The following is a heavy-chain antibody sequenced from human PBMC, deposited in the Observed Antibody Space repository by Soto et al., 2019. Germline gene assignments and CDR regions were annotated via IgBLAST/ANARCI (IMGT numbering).Heavy chain of an antibody. D-gene: IGHD7-27*01. Sequence: ASVKVSCKASGYTFSSYAMHWVRQAPGQRLEWMGWINAGYGNTKSSQKFQDRVTISRDTSASTAYVELTSLRSEDTAVYYCARDTGDGTFDFWGQGTLVTVSS. CDR2: INAGYGNT. CDR1: GYTFSSYA. CDR3: ARDTGDGTFDF. J-gene: IGHJ4*02. V-gene: IGHV1-3*01.